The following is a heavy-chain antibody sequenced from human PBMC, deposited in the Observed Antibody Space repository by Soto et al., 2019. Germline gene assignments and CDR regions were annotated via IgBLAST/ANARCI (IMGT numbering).Heavy chain of an antibody. Sequence: GGSLRLSCVASGLILSAYALTGVRQAPGKGLECVACISGSGGNTFYADSVKGRFTISRDNSKNTLSLHMNSLRVDDTAVYFCAKDRFGIVGPVDYWGQGTLVTVSS. V-gene: IGHV3-23*01. CDR2: ISGSGGNT. CDR3: AKDRFGIVGPVDY. D-gene: IGHD1-26*01. J-gene: IGHJ4*02. CDR1: GLILSAYA.